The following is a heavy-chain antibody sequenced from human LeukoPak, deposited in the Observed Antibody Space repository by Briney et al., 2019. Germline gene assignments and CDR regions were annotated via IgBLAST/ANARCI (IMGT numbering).Heavy chain of an antibody. Sequence: GGSLRLSCAASGFTFSSYSMNWVRQAPGKGLEWVSYISSRSSTIYYADSVKGRFTISRDNAKNSLYLQMNSLRAEDTAVYYCARVVMANYFDYWGQGTLVTVSS. D-gene: IGHD3-16*01. CDR1: GFTFSSYS. CDR2: ISSRSSTI. J-gene: IGHJ4*02. CDR3: ARVVMANYFDY. V-gene: IGHV3-48*01.